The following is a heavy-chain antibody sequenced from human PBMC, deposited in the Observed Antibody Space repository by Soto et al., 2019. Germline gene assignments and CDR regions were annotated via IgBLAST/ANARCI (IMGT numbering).Heavy chain of an antibody. CDR3: ATHWDTAIGFDY. J-gene: IGHJ4*02. D-gene: IGHD5-18*01. V-gene: IGHV5-10-1*01. CDR1: GYSFTSYW. Sequence: GESLKIFCKGSGYSFTSYWISWVRQMPGKGLKGMGRIDPSDSYTNYSTSFQGHVTISADKSIRTAYLQWSSLKASDTAMYYCATHWDTAIGFDYWGQGTLVTVSS. CDR2: IDPSDSYT.